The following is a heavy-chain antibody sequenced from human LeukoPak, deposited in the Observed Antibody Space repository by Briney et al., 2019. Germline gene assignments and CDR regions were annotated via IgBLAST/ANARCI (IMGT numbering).Heavy chain of an antibody. Sequence: ASVKVSCKASGYTFTSYGISWARQAPGQGLEWMGWISTYNGKTNYAQKLQGRVTMTTDTSTSTAYMELRSLIPDDTAVYYCARETGIDSSGWSYYYYYYYMDVWGKGTTVTISS. CDR1: GYTFTSYG. CDR3: ARETGIDSSGWSYYYYYYYMDV. V-gene: IGHV1-18*01. D-gene: IGHD6-19*01. CDR2: ISTYNGKT. J-gene: IGHJ6*03.